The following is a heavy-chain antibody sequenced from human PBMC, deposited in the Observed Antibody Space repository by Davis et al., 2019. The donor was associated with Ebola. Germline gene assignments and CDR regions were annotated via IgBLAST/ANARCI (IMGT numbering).Heavy chain of an antibody. Sequence: GESLKISCAASGFTFSSYSMNWVRQAPGKGLEWLSSINSSSNYIFYADSLKGRFTISRDNAKNSLYLQMKALTAEDTAVYYCARFDKSFDHWGQGVLVTVTS. CDR2: INSSSNYI. J-gene: IGHJ4*02. CDR1: GFTFSSYS. CDR3: ARFDKSFDH. V-gene: IGHV3-21*01.